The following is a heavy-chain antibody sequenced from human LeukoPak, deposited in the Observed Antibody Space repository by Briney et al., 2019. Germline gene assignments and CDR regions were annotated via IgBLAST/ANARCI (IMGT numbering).Heavy chain of an antibody. CDR2: TYYRSKWYN. Sequence: SQTPSLTCAISGDSVSTNSAAWNWIRQSPSRGLEWLGRTYYRSKWYNDYAVSVKSRIAINPDTSKNQFSLQLNSVTPEDTAVYYCARDMGVFSKWSKYDYWGQGTLVTVSS. J-gene: IGHJ4*02. CDR3: ARDMGVFSKWSKYDY. CDR1: GDSVSTNSAA. D-gene: IGHD2-15*01. V-gene: IGHV6-1*01.